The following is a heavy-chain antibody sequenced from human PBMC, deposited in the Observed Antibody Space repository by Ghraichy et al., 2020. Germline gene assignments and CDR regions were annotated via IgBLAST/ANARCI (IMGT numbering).Heavy chain of an antibody. V-gene: IGHV1-18*04. D-gene: IGHD4-17*01. J-gene: IGHJ6*02. Sequence: ASVKVSCKASGYTFTSYGISWVRQAPGQGLEWMGWISAYNGNTNYAQKLQGRVTMTTDTSTSTAYMELRSLRSDDTAVYYCAREGDYGDYPRYYYYGMDVWGQGTTVTVSS. CDR1: GYTFTSYG. CDR3: AREGDYGDYPRYYYYGMDV. CDR2: ISAYNGNT.